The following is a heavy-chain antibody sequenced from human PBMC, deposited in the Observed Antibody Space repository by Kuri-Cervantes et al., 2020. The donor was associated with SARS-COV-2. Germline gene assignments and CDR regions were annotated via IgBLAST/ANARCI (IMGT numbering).Heavy chain of an antibody. Sequence: ESLKISCTVSGGSVSSGSYYWSWIRQPPGKGLEWIGYIYYSGSTNYNPSLKSRVTISVDTSKNQFSLKLSSVTAADTAVYYCARGQLLFDPWGQGTLVTVSS. CDR2: IYYSGST. V-gene: IGHV4-61*01. J-gene: IGHJ5*02. CDR3: ARGQLLFDP. D-gene: IGHD5-24*01. CDR1: GGSVSSGSYY.